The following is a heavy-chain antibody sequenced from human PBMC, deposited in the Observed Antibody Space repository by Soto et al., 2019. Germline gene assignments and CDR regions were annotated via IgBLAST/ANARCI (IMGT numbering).Heavy chain of an antibody. J-gene: IGHJ3*02. Sequence: PAETLSLTCAVSGGSVNTAGYSWSWLRPPPGTGLEWKGYIYNSGSGYYNPYLKSRVTMSLDSTNNHYSLKLISVTAADTAVYYCDRGPIYYYSSGYCRYETFDIWGQGTMVTVSS. V-gene: IGHV4-30-2*01. CDR1: GGSVNTAGYS. CDR3: DRGPIYYYSSGYCRYETFDI. D-gene: IGHD3-22*01. CDR2: IYNSGSG.